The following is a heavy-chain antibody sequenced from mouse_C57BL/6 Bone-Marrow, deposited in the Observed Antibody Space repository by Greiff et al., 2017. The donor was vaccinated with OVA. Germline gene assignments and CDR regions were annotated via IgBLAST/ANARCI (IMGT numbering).Heavy chain of an antibody. D-gene: IGHD3-3*01. CDR1: GYTFTSYT. CDR3: ARGDSSPFAY. V-gene: IGHV1-4*01. J-gene: IGHJ3*01. CDR2: INPSSGYT. Sequence: QVQLKESGAELARPGASVKMSCKASGYTFTSYTMHWVKQRPGQGLEWIGYINPSSGYTKYNQKFKDKATLTADKSSSTAYMQLSSLTSEDSAVYYCARGDSSPFAYGGQGTLVTVSA.